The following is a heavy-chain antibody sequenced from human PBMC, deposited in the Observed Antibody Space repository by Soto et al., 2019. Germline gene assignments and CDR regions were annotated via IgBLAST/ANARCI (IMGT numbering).Heavy chain of an antibody. V-gene: IGHV4-30-4*01. CDR1: GGSISSGDYY. Sequence: PSETLSLTCTVSGGSISSGDYYWSWIRQPPGKGLEWIGYIYYSGSTYYNPSLKSRVTISVDTSKNQFSLKLSSVTAADTAVYYCASHFYYDFWSGYYTGSYYGMDVWGQGTTVTVSS. CDR3: ASHFYYDFWSGYYTGSYYGMDV. CDR2: IYYSGST. D-gene: IGHD3-3*01. J-gene: IGHJ6*02.